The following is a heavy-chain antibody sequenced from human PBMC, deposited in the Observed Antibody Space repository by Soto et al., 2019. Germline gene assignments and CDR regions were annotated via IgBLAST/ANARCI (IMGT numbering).Heavy chain of an antibody. CDR3: ARSSSGWFAEYFQH. CDR2: IYHSGST. Sequence: SETLSLTCAVSGGSISSGGYSWSWIRQPPGKGLEWIGYIYHSGSTYYNPSLKSRVTISVDRSKNQFSLKLSSVTAADTAVYYCARSSSGWFAEYFQHWGQGTLVTVSS. J-gene: IGHJ1*01. D-gene: IGHD6-19*01. CDR1: GGSISSGGYS. V-gene: IGHV4-30-2*01.